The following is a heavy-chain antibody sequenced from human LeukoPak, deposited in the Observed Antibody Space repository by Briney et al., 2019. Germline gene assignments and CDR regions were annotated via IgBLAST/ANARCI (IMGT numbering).Heavy chain of an antibody. Sequence: ASVKVSCKASGYTFTSYYMHWVRQAPGQGLEWMGIINPSDGSTSCAQKFQGRVTMTRDMSTSTVYMELSSLRSEDTAVYYCARDYLSKAQNYNPIYWFDPWGQGTLVTVSS. CDR2: INPSDGST. CDR1: GYTFTSYY. J-gene: IGHJ5*02. CDR3: ARDYLSKAQNYNPIYWFDP. D-gene: IGHD3-10*01. V-gene: IGHV1-46*01.